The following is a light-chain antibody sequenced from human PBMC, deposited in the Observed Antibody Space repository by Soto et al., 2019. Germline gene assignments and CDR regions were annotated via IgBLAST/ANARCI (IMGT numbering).Light chain of an antibody. J-gene: IGKJ1*01. CDR1: QSISSN. CDR2: RAS. V-gene: IGKV3-15*01. Sequence: EIVMTQSPATLSVSPGERATLSCRASQSISSNLAWYQQKLGQAPRLLIYRASTRATGIPARFSGSGSGTEFTLTISSLQSEDFALYYCHQYENWLQTFGQGTKVDIK. CDR3: HQYENWLQT.